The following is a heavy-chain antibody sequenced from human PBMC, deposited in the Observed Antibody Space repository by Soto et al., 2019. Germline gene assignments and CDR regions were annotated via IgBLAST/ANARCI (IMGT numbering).Heavy chain of an antibody. CDR2: ISGSGGSK. J-gene: IGHJ6*02. CDR3: AKVGGTYYDFWSGSGMDV. V-gene: IGHV3-23*01. Sequence: GGSLRLSCAASGFTFSSYAMSWVRQAPGKGLEWVSAISGSGGSKYYADSVKGRFTISRDNSKNTLYLQMNSLRAEDTAVYYCAKVGGTYYDFWSGSGMDVWGQGTTVTVSS. CDR1: GFTFSSYA. D-gene: IGHD3-3*01.